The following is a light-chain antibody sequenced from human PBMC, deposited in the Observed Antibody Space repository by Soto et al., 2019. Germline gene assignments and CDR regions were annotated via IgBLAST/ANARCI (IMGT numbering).Light chain of an antibody. J-gene: IGKJ2*01. CDR2: GAS. CDR1: QSVARSY. CDR3: QQYGSSSYT. V-gene: IGKV3-20*01. Sequence: EIVLTQSPGTLSLSPGEGATLSCRASQSVARSYLALYKQKPGQAPRLIIYGASNRATDTADRFSGGGSGTDFTLTISRLEPEDFAVYYCQQYGSSSYTFGQGTKLEIK.